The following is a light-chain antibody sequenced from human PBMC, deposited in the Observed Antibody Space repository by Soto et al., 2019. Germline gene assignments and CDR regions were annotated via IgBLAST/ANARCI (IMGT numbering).Light chain of an antibody. CDR3: QHYGNSPPFT. J-gene: IGKJ3*01. V-gene: IGKV3-20*01. Sequence: EIVLTQSPGTLSLSPGERATLSCRASQSVSSSYLAWYQQKPGQAPRLRIYGASSRAAGIQGKFSGSGSGTDCTINIIRMEPEDFAEYYCQHYGNSPPFTCGPGTKVDIK. CDR1: QSVSSSY. CDR2: GAS.